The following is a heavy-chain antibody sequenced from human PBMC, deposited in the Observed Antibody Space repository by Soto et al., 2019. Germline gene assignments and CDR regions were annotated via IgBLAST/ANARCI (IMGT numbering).Heavy chain of an antibody. Sequence: GGSLRLSCAASGFTFSDYYMSWIRQAPGKGLEWVSYISSSGSTIYYADSVKGRFTISRDNAKNSLYLQMNSLRAEDTAVYYCASSCSGGSCYSILDAFDIWGQGTMVTVSS. CDR2: ISSSGSTI. CDR3: ASSCSGGSCYSILDAFDI. V-gene: IGHV3-11*01. J-gene: IGHJ3*02. D-gene: IGHD2-15*01. CDR1: GFTFSDYY.